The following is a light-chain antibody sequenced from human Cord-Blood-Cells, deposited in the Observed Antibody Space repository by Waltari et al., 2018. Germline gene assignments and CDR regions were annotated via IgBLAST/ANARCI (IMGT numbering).Light chain of an antibody. J-gene: IGKJ2*03. V-gene: IGKV3-20*01. CDR1: QSVSSSY. CDR2: GAS. CDR3: QQYGSSLYS. Sequence: EIVLTQSPGTLSLSPGERATLSCRASQSVSSSYLAWYQQKPGQAPRLLIYGASSRATGIPDMFSGSGSGTDFPLTISRLEPEDFAVYYCQQYGSSLYSFGQRTKLEI.